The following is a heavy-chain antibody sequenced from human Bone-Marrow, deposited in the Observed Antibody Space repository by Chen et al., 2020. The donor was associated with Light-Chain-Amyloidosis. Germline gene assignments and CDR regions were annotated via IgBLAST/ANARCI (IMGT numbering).Heavy chain of an antibody. D-gene: IGHD5-12*01. CDR2: IYPDDSDA. CDR3: ARRRDGYNFDY. CDR1: GYTFPNYW. J-gene: IGHJ4*02. Sequence: EVQLEQSGPEVKKPGESLKISCKGSGYTFPNYWIGWVRQMPGKGLGWMGVIYPDDSDAGYRPSFEGQVTISADKSITTAYLQWRSLKASDTAMYYCARRRDGYNFDYWGQGTLVTVSS. V-gene: IGHV5-51*01.